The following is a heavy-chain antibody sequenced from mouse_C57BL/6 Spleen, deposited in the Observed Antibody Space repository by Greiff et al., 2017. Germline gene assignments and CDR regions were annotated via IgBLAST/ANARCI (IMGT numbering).Heavy chain of an antibody. J-gene: IGHJ2*01. D-gene: IGHD4-1*01. V-gene: IGHV1-15*01. Sequence: QVQLQQSGAELVRPGASVTLSCKASGYTFTDYEMHWVKQTPVHGLEWIGAIDPETGGTAYNQKFKGKAILTADKSSSTAYMELRSLTSEDSAVYYCTGERSWDDYWGQGTTLTVSS. CDR1: GYTFTDYE. CDR2: IDPETGGT. CDR3: TGERSWDDY.